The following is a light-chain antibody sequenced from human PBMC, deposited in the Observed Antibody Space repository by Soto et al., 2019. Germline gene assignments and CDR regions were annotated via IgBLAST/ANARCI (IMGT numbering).Light chain of an antibody. V-gene: IGKV3-20*01. Sequence: ETVLTQSPGTLSLSPGERATLSCRASQSVSSSYLAWYQQKPGQAPRLLLYGASTRATGIPDRFSGSGSGTVFTLTISRLEPEDFAVYYCQQYGSSPPSWTFGQGTKVEIK. CDR2: GAS. CDR1: QSVSSSY. CDR3: QQYGSSPPSWT. J-gene: IGKJ1*01.